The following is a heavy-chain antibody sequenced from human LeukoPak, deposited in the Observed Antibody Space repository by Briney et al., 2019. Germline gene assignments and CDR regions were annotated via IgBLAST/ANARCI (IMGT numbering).Heavy chain of an antibody. CDR3: ARGRTMIAFGGVIVYYFDY. CDR2: IYTSGST. CDR1: GASISSYF. Sequence: PSETLSLTCTVSGASISSYFWSWIRQPAGKGLEWIGRIYTSGSTNYNPSLKSRLTMSVVTSKNQFSLRLSSVTAADTAVYYCARGRTMIAFGGVIVYYFDYWGQGTLVTVSS. D-gene: IGHD3-16*02. V-gene: IGHV4-4*07. J-gene: IGHJ4*02.